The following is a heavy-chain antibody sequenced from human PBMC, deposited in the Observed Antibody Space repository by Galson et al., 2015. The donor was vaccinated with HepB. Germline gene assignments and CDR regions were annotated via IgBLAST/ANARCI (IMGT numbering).Heavy chain of an antibody. J-gene: IGHJ4*02. CDR1: GFTFSSYT. Sequence: SLRLSCAASGFTFSSYTMNWVRQTPGKGLQWLSYISTNGATIHYVDSVKGRFTISRDNAYNSLYLQMNSLRAEDTAVYYCARDRAANNSWYTGYCFDSWGQGTLVTVSS. CDR2: ISTNGATI. V-gene: IGHV3-48*04. CDR3: ARDRAANNSWYTGYCFDS. D-gene: IGHD6-13*01.